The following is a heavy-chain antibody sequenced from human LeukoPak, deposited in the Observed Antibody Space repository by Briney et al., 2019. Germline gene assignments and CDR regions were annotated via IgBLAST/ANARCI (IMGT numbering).Heavy chain of an antibody. CDR3: ARSPGIVVPAATWFDP. CDR2: IYYSGST. V-gene: IGHV4-39*01. J-gene: IGHJ5*02. CDR1: GGSISSSSYY. D-gene: IGHD2-2*01. Sequence: SETLSLTCTVSGGSISSSSYYWGWIRQPPGKGLEWIGSIYYSGSTYYNPSLKSRVTISVDTSKNQFSLKLSSVTAADTVVYYCARSPGIVVPAATWFDPWGQGTLVTVSS.